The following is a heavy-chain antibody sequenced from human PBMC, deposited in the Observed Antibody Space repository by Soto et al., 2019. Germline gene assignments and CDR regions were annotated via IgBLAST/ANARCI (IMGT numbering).Heavy chain of an antibody. Sequence: EVQLVESGGGLVKPGGSLRLFCAASGFTFSNVWMSWVRQAPGKGLEWVGRIRSKSDGGTTDYAAPVKGRFTISRENSKNTLYLQMNSLKTEDTGVYYCATDHYCSSTSCYYFEYWGQGTLVTVSS. J-gene: IGHJ4*02. CDR1: GFTFSNVW. D-gene: IGHD2-2*01. V-gene: IGHV3-15*01. CDR2: IRSKSDGGTT. CDR3: ATDHYCSSTSCYYFEY.